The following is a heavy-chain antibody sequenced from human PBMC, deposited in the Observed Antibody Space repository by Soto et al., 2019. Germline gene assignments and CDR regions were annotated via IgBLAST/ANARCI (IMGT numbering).Heavy chain of an antibody. J-gene: IGHJ4*02. D-gene: IGHD1-26*01. CDR3: ARRGSGSYYDY. V-gene: IGHV3-23*01. CDR1: GFTFSSYA. Sequence: EVQLLESGGGVVQPGGSLRRSCAASGFTFSSYAMRCVRQAPVKGLEWVSAISGSGDSTYYAVSVQGRFTISRDNSKNTLYLQMNSLRAEDTAVYYCARRGSGSYYDYWGQGTLVTVSS. CDR2: ISGSGDST.